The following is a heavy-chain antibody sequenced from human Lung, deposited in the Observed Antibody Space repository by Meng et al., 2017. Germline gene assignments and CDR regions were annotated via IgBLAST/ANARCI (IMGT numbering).Heavy chain of an antibody. Sequence: QVQLQESGPGLVKPSQTLSLTCTVSGGSTSSGGYSWSWTSQHPGKGLEWIGYIHDSGSTYYNPSLKSRVTISADTSKNQFSLKLSSVTAADTAVYYCARASYGSGSPLGESWFDPWGQGTLVTVSS. CDR1: GGSTSSGGYS. CDR3: ARASYGSGSPLGESWFDP. J-gene: IGHJ5*02. CDR2: IHDSGST. D-gene: IGHD3-10*01. V-gene: IGHV4-31*03.